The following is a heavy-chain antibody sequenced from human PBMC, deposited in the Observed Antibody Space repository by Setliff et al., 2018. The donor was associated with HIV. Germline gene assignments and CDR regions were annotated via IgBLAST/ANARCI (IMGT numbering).Heavy chain of an antibody. J-gene: IGHJ5*02. CDR1: GYTFTSYD. V-gene: IGHV1-8*02. CDR3: ARGRGYCTNGVCYKDWFDP. D-gene: IGHD2-8*01. CDR2: MNPNSGNT. Sequence: ASVKVSCKASGYTFTSYDINWVRQATGQGLEWMGWMNPNSGNTGYAQKFQGRVTMTRNTSISTAYMELSSLRSEDTAVYYCARGRGYCTNGVCYKDWFDPWGQGTLVTVSS.